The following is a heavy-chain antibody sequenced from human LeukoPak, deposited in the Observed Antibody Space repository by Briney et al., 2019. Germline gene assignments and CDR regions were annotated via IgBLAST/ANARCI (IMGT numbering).Heavy chain of an antibody. CDR3: ARDREGNYYYYSMDV. V-gene: IGHV1-2*02. Sequence: ASVKVSCKASGYTFTGYYMHWVRQAPGQGLEWMGWINPNSGGTNYAQKFQGRVTMTRDTSISTAYMELSRLRSDDTAVYYCARDREGNYYYYSMDVWGQGTTVTVSS. CDR2: INPNSGGT. CDR1: GYTFTGYY. D-gene: IGHD3-10*01. J-gene: IGHJ6*02.